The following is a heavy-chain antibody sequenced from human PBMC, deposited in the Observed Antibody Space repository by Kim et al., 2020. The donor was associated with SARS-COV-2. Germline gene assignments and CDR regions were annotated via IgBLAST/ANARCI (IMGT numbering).Heavy chain of an antibody. Sequence: ASVKVSCKASGYTFTGYYMHWVRQAPGQGLEWMGWINPNSGGTNYAQKFQGRVTMTRDTSISTAYMELSRLRSDDTAVYYCARVLPGCSSGCDFDYWGQGTLVTVSS. CDR2: INPNSGGT. V-gene: IGHV1-2*02. J-gene: IGHJ4*02. D-gene: IGHD6-19*01. CDR1: GYTFTGYY. CDR3: ARVLPGCSSGCDFDY.